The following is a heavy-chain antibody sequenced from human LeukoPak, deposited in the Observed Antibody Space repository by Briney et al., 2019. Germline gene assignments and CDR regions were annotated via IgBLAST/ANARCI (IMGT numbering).Heavy chain of an antibody. V-gene: IGHV1-69*13. J-gene: IGHJ5*02. D-gene: IGHD5-18*01. CDR3: ARGGEGYSYGYRNWFDP. CDR2: IIPIFGTA. Sequence: EASVKVSCKASGGTFSSYAISWVRQAPGQGLEWMGGIIPIFGTANYAQKFQGRVTITADESTSTAYMELSSLRSEDTAVYYCARGGEGYSYGYRNWFDPWGQGTLVTVSS. CDR1: GGTFSSYA.